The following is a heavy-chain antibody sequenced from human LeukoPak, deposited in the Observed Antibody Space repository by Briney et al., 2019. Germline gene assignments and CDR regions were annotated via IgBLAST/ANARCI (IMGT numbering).Heavy chain of an antibody. D-gene: IGHD2-21*02. J-gene: IGHJ1*01. Sequence: GGSLRLSCAASGFTFRNAWMTWVRQAPGKGLEWVSVIYSSGSTYYADSVKGRCTISRDNSKNALYLQMKSLRAEDTAVYYCARTDETAPPEDFQHWGQGTLVTVSS. CDR2: IYSSGST. CDR1: GFTFRNAW. V-gene: IGHV3-53*01. CDR3: ARTDETAPPEDFQH.